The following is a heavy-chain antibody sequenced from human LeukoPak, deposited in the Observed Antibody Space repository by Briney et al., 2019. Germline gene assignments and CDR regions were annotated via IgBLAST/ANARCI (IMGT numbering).Heavy chain of an antibody. CDR3: ARRARYYDSSGYYEYFQH. V-gene: IGHV4-38-2*01. CDR1: GYSISSGYY. Sequence: PSETLSLTRAVSGYSISSGYYWGWIRQPPGKGLEWIGSIYHSGSTYYNPSLKSRVTISVDTSKNQFSLKLSSVTAADTAVYYCARRARYYDSSGYYEYFQHWGQGTLVTVSS. CDR2: IYHSGST. J-gene: IGHJ1*01. D-gene: IGHD3-22*01.